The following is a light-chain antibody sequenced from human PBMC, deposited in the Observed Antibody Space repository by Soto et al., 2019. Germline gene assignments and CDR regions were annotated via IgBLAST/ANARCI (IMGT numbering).Light chain of an antibody. J-gene: IGKJ4*01. CDR1: QSVSGY. CDR3: QQRSNWPST. Sequence: EIVLTQSPANLSLSPGNRATLSCRASQSVSGYLAWYQQRPGQAPRLLIYDASNRATGIPARFSGSGSGTDFTLTITSLEPEDFAVFYCQQRSNWPSTFGGGTKVEI. CDR2: DAS. V-gene: IGKV3-11*01.